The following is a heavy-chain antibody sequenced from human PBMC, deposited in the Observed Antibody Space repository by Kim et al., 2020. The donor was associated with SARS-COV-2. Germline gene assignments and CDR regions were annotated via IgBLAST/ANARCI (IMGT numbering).Heavy chain of an antibody. V-gene: IGHV3-74*01. Sequence: TTYADSVQGRFTISRDNAKNTLYLQMNSLRLEDTAMYFCSRGMGDYWGQGTLVTVSS. CDR3: SRGMGDY. J-gene: IGHJ4*02. CDR2: T. D-gene: IGHD2-8*01.